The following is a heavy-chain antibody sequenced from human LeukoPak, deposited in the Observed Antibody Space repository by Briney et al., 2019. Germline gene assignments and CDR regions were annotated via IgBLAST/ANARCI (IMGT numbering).Heavy chain of an antibody. CDR1: GFTFNKHW. CDR2: MRQDGGEI. CDR3: ARIMDLLGVHFDF. V-gene: IGHV3-7*01. D-gene: IGHD2-8*01. Sequence: PGGSLRLSCVVSGFTFNKHWMSWVRQAPGKGLEWVATMRQDGGEIYYVDSVRGRFTISRDNAKNSLYLQMNSLRAEDTAMYYCARIMDLLGVHFDFWGQGTLVTVSS. J-gene: IGHJ4*02.